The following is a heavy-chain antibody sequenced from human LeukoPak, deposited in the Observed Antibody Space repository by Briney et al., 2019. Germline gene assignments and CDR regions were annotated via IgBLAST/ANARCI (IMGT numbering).Heavy chain of an antibody. CDR1: GFTFSNYG. D-gene: IGHD1-1*01. CDR3: AKDRPLERRWNWFDP. CDR2: ISGGGDST. V-gene: IGHV3-23*01. Sequence: QSGGFLRLSCAASGFTFSNYGMSWVRQAPGKGLEWVSGISGGGDSTSYADSVKGRFTISRDNFKNTVYLQMNSLRAEDTAVYYCAKDRPLERRWNWFDPWGQGTLVTVSS. J-gene: IGHJ5*02.